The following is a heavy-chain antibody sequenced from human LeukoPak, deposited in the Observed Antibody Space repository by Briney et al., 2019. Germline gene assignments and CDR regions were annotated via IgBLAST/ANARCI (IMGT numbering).Heavy chain of an antibody. CDR3: ATTYSSGTDAFDV. J-gene: IGHJ3*01. CDR2: IYPGDSDI. D-gene: IGHD6-19*01. Sequence: GESLKISCKGSGYSFTSYWIGWVRQMPGKGLEWMGIIYPGDSDIRYSPSFQGQVTISADKSISTAYLQWSSLKASDTAMYYCATTYSSGTDAFDVWGPGTMVTVSS. CDR1: GYSFTSYW. V-gene: IGHV5-51*01.